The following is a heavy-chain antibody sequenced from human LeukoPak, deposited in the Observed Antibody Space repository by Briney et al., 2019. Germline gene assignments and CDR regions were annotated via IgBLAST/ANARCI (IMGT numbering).Heavy chain of an antibody. CDR1: RFNFNTYW. V-gene: IGHV3-7*01. CDR3: ASILWWDTGFDY. Sequence: GGSLTLSCSASRFNFNTYWVTCLRPAPGKGLKGVSNINSDGSEKNYVDSVRGRFTISRDNARNSLYLQMNSLRAEDMAVYYCASILWWDTGFDYWGQGTLVPVSS. J-gene: IGHJ4*02. D-gene: IGHD2-21*01. CDR2: INSDGSEK.